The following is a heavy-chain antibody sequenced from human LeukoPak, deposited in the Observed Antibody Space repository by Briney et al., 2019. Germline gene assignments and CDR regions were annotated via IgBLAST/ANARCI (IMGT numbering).Heavy chain of an antibody. CDR3: ARGHGDYGFDY. CDR2: IKQDGSEK. D-gene: IGHD4-17*01. CDR1: RFTFSSYW. Sequence: GGSLRLSCAASRFTFSSYWMSWVRQAPGKGLEWVANIKQDGSEKYYVDSVKGRFTISRDNAKNSLYLQMNSLRAEDTAVYYCARGHGDYGFDYWGQGTLVTVSS. J-gene: IGHJ4*02. V-gene: IGHV3-7*01.